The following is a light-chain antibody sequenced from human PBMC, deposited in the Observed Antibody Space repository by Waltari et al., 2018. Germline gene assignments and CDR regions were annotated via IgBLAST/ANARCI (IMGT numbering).Light chain of an antibody. Sequence: IQLTQSPPSLSASVGDRVTITCRASQGISSYLAWYQQKPGKAPELLIYAASPLQSGVPSRFSGSGSGTDFTLTISSLQPDDFATYYCQQLNSYPLSFGPGTKVDVK. CDR2: AAS. CDR3: QQLNSYPLS. CDR1: QGISSY. J-gene: IGKJ3*01. V-gene: IGKV1-9*01.